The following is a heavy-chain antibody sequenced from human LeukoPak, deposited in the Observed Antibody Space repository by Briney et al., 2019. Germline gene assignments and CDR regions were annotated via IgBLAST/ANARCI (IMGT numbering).Heavy chain of an antibody. D-gene: IGHD6-13*01. CDR3: AREGYSSSLDY. CDR2: ISYDGSNK. CDR1: GFTFSSYA. Sequence: RAGGSLGLSCAASGFTFSSYAMHWVRQAPGKGLEWVAVISYDGSNKYYADSVKGRFTISRDNSKNTLYLQMNSLRAEDTAVYYCAREGYSSSLDYWGQGTLVTVSS. V-gene: IGHV3-30*01. J-gene: IGHJ4*01.